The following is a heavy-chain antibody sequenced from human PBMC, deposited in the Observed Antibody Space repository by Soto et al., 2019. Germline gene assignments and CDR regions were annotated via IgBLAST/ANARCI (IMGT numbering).Heavy chain of an antibody. J-gene: IGHJ6*04. CDR1: GGSISSYY. Sequence: KPSETLSLPCTVSGGSISSYYWSWIRQPPGQGLEWIGYIYYSGSTNYNPSLKSRVTISVVTSKNQFSLKLSSVNAADTAVYYGAGGDRYSRYDREVWGKGTTVTVSS. V-gene: IGHV4-59*01. CDR2: IYYSGST. D-gene: IGHD2-15*01. CDR3: AGGDRYSRYDREV.